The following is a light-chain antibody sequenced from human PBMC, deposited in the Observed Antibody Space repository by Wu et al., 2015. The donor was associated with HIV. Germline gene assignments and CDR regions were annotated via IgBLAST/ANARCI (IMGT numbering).Light chain of an antibody. Sequence: EIVMTQSPATLSVSPGEGVTLSCRASQSVSSYLAWYQQTPGQAPRLLIYGASTRATGVPARFSGSGSGTQFTLTITNVQSAASAVYYCQQYNNWPPYSFGQGTKLEIK. CDR1: QSVSSY. J-gene: IGKJ2*03. V-gene: IGKV3-15*01. CDR2: GAS. CDR3: QQYNNWPPYS.